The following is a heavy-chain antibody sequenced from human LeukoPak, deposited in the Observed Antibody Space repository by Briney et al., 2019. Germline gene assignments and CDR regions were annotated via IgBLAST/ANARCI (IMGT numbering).Heavy chain of an antibody. CDR2: IYYSGST. CDR1: GGSFSSYY. J-gene: IGHJ4*02. D-gene: IGHD3-10*01. Sequence: PSETLSLACAVYGGSFSSYYWSWIRQPPGKGLEWIGYIYYSGSTNYNPSLKSRVTISVVTSKNQFSLKLSSVTAADTAVYYCARAPPVSPNFFGLGSLSFYFDYWGQGTLVTVSS. V-gene: IGHV4-59*01. CDR3: ARAPPVSPNFFGLGSLSFYFDY.